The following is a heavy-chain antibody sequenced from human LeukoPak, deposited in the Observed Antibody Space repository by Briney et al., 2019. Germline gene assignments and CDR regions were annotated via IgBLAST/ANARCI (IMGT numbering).Heavy chain of an antibody. CDR3: ARELRIVDTTTLSYYYYYYMDV. V-gene: IGHV3-53*01. CDR2: IYSGVST. J-gene: IGHJ6*03. Sequence: GGSLRLSCAASGFTVSSNYMNWVRQAPGKGLEWVSGIYSGVSTYYADSVKGRFTISRDNSKNTLYLQMNSLRAEDTAVYYCARELRIVDTTTLSYYYYYYMDVWGKGTTVTVSS. D-gene: IGHD5-18*01. CDR1: GFTVSSNY.